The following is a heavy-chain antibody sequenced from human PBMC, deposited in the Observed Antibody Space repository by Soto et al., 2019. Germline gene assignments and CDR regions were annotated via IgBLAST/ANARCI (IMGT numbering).Heavy chain of an antibody. Sequence: GASVKVSCKASGYSFTSYGISWVRQAPGQGLEWMGWISAYNGNTNYAQKLQGRVTMTTDTSTSTAYMELRSLRSDDTAVYYCARDVFNRGYDRSNDYWGQGIQVTVSS. CDR2: ISAYNGNT. V-gene: IGHV1-18*01. CDR1: GYSFTSYG. J-gene: IGHJ4*02. D-gene: IGHD5-12*01. CDR3: ARDVFNRGYDRSNDY.